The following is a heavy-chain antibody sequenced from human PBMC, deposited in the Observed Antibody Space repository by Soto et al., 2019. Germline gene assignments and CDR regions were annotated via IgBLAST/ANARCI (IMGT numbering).Heavy chain of an antibody. CDR3: ARDNSSDSSGYYNSDLGYYFDY. Sequence: SVKVSCKASGGLYSSYALSWVRQAPGQGLEWLGGIIPLFGTTSYARKFQGRVTITADELTTTAYMELSSLTSEDTAIYYCARDNSSDSSGYYNSDLGYYFDYWGQGTQVPVSS. CDR2: IIPLFGTT. D-gene: IGHD3-22*01. CDR1: GGLYSSYA. J-gene: IGHJ4*02. V-gene: IGHV1-69*13.